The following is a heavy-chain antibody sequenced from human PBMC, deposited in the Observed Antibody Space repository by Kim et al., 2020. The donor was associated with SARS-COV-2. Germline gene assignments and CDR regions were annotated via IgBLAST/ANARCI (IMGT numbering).Heavy chain of an antibody. CDR2: IIPILGIA. V-gene: IGHV1-69*04. J-gene: IGHJ3*02. CDR3: ARALRIAAPISAFDI. Sequence: SVKVSCKASGGTFSSYAISWVRQAPGQGLEWMGRIIPILGIANYAQKFQGRVTITADKSTSTAYMELSSLRSEDTAVYYCARALRIAAPISAFDIWGQGTMVTVSS. CDR1: GGTFSSYA. D-gene: IGHD6-13*01.